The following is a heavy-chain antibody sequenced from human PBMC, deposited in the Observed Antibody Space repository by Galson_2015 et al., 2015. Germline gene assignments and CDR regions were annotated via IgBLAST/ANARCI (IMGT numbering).Heavy chain of an antibody. Sequence: LRLSCAASGFTFSYYGMHWVRQAPGKGLEWVAVISYDGTNKYYADSVKGRFTISRDNSENTVYLQMTSLRAEDTAVYYCASRLWGLALGSDYWGQGTLVTVSS. CDR3: ASRLWGLALGSDY. J-gene: IGHJ4*02. CDR1: GFTFSYYG. V-gene: IGHV3-30*03. D-gene: IGHD3-16*01. CDR2: ISYDGTNK.